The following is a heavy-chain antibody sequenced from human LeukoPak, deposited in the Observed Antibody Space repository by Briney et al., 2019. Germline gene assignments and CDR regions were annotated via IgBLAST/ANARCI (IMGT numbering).Heavy chain of an antibody. J-gene: IGHJ6*02. CDR3: AREYSSSSEYYYYGMDV. CDR2: TYYRSKWYN. CDR1: GDSVSSNSAA. Sequence: SPTLSLTCAISGDSVSSNSAAWTWIRQSPSRGLEWLGRTYYRSKWYNDYAVSVRSRITINPDTSKNQFSLQLNSVTPEDTAVYHCAREYSSSSEYYYYGMDVWGQGTTVTVSS. D-gene: IGHD6-6*01. V-gene: IGHV6-1*01.